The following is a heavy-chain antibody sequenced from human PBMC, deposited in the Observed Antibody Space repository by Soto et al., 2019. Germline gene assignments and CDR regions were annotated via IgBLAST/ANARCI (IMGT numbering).Heavy chain of an antibody. J-gene: IGHJ4*02. CDR1: GYIFTSNW. CDR2: IFPGDSDT. V-gene: IGHV5-51*01. D-gene: IGHD6-19*01. CDR3: ARPDSRGYAY. Sequence: ESLKISCKGSGYIFTSNWIAWVRQMPGKGLEWMGIIFPGDSDTTYSPSFHGQVTISADKSISTTYLQWSGLKASDMAIYYCARPDSRGYAYWGQGSVVTVSS.